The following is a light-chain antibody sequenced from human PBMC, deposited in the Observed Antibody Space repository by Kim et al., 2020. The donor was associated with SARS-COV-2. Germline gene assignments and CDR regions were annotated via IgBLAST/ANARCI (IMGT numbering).Light chain of an antibody. CDR2: DVD. J-gene: IGLJ3*02. CDR3: SSFRSGNTLL. V-gene: IGLV2-14*04. CDR1: RSDVAAYNF. Sequence: GQSITSSCTGTRSDVAAYNFVSWYQQRPGETHKVIIYDVDIRPSGVSNRFSGSKSGNTASLTISEGQAEDEADYYCSSFRSGNTLLFGGGTQLTVL.